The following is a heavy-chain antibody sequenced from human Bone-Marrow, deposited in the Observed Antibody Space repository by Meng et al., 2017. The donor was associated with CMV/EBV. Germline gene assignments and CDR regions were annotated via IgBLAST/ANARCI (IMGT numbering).Heavy chain of an antibody. CDR1: FTFSSYA. CDR2: ISGSGGST. CDR3: AKLEVVVITTSGRWFDP. J-gene: IGHJ5*02. V-gene: IGHV3-23*01. D-gene: IGHD3-22*01. Sequence: FTFSSYAMSWVRQAPGKGLEWVSAISGSGGSTYYADSVKGRFTISRDNSKNTLYLQMNSLRAEDTAVYYCAKLEVVVITTSGRWFDPWGQGTLVTVSS.